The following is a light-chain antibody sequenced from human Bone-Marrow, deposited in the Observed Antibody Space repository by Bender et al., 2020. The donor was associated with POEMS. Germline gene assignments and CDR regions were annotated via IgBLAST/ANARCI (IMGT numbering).Light chain of an antibody. CDR1: DSNFGGNH. V-gene: IGLV1-47*02. CDR2: SNY. CDR3: SSWDDSLGGWV. J-gene: IGLJ3*02. Sequence: QSVLTQPPSASGTPGQSVIISCSGTDSNFGGNHVNWYQHLPRTAPRLVVYSNYQRPSGVPARLSGSESGTSASLAISDIRSEDEGDYYCSSWDDSLGGWVFGGGTKLTVL.